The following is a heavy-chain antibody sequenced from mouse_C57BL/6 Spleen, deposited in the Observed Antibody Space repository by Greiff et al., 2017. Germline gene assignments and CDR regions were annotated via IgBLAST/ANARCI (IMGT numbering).Heavy chain of an antibody. CDR2: ISSGGDYI. Sequence: DVKLVESGEGLVKPGGSLKLSCAASGFTFSSYAMSWVRQTPEKRLEWVAYISSGGDYIYYADTVKGRFTLSGDNARNTLYLQMSSLKSEDTAMXYCTRDPYYGSSYWDFDVWGTGTTVTVSS. CDR1: GFTFSSYA. J-gene: IGHJ1*03. V-gene: IGHV5-9-1*02. D-gene: IGHD1-1*01. CDR3: TRDPYYGSSYWDFDV.